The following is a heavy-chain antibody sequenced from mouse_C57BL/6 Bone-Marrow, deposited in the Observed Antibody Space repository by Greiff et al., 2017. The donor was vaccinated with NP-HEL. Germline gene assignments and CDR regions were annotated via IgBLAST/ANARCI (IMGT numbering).Heavy chain of an antibody. CDR1: GFTFNTYA. CDR3: VRRWYFDV. CDR2: IRSKSSNDAT. V-gene: IGHV10-3*01. J-gene: IGHJ1*03. Sequence: EVQLVESGGGLVQPKGSLKLSCAASGFTFNTYAMHWVRQAPGKGLEWVARIRSKSSNDATYYADSVKDRFTISRDDSQSILYLQMNNLKTEDTAMYYCVRRWYFDVWGTGTTVTVSS.